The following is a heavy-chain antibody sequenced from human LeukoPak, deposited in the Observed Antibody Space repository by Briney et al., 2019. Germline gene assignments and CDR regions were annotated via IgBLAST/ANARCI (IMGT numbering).Heavy chain of an antibody. CDR2: INSDGSST. D-gene: IGHD1-26*01. Sequence: GGSLRLSCAASGFTFSSYWMHWVRQAPGKGLVWVSRINSDGSSTSYADSVKGRFTISRDDSRNTLYLQMNSLRGDDTAVYYCAKDVGKWESLHFFDYWGQGTLVTVSS. CDR3: AKDVGKWESLHFFDY. J-gene: IGHJ4*02. CDR1: GFTFSSYW. V-gene: IGHV3-74*01.